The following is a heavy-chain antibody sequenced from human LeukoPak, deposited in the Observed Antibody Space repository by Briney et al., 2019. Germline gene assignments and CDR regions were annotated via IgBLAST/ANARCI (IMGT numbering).Heavy chain of an antibody. D-gene: IGHD6-19*01. V-gene: IGHV4-39*01. CDR3: ARRITSSGWYRDDY. J-gene: IGHJ4*02. CDR2: IYYSGST. Sequence: SETLSLTCTVSGGSISSSNYYWGWIRQPPGKGLEWIGSIYYSGSTYYNPSLKSRVTISVDTSKNQFSLKLSSVTAADTAVYYCARRITSSGWYRDDYWGQGTLVTVSS. CDR1: GGSISSSNYY.